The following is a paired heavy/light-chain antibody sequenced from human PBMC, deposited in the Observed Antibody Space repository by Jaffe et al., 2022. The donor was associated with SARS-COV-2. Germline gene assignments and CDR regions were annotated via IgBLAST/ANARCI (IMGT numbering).Light chain of an antibody. CDR1: SSNIGSNT. CDR3: AAWDDSQSGVV. CDR2: SYS. V-gene: IGLV1-44*01. Sequence: QSVLTQPPSASGTPGQRVTISCSGSSSNIGSNTVNWYQQLPGTAPKLLIYSYSQRPSGVPDRFSGSRSGTSASLAISGLQSEDEADYYCAAWDDSQSGVVFGGGTKLTVL. J-gene: IGLJ3*02.
Heavy chain of an antibody. J-gene: IGHJ6*03. CDR1: GYTFTSYG. V-gene: IGHV7-4-1*02. CDR3: ASRRNEGGILRPFYYMDV. Sequence: QVQLVQSGSELKKPGASVKVSCKASGYTFTSYGINWVRQAPGQGLEWMGWISTDSGNPTYAQGFTGRFVFSLDTSVSTAYLQISSLKAEDTALYYCASRRNEGGILRPFYYMDVWGKGTTVTVSS. CDR2: ISTDSGNP.